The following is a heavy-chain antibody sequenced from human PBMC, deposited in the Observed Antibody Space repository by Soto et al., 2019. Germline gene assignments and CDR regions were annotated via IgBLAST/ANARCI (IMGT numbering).Heavy chain of an antibody. V-gene: IGHV1-69*13. Sequence: SVKVSCXASGGTFSSYAISWVRQAPGQVLEWMGVIIPIFGTANYAQKFQGRVTITADESTRTAYMELSSLRSEDTAVYYCARDRVTMVKRPPYYYYGMDVWGQGTTVTVSS. CDR1: GGTFSSYA. J-gene: IGHJ6*02. CDR3: ARDRVTMVKRPPYYYYGMDV. CDR2: IIPIFGTA. D-gene: IGHD3-10*01.